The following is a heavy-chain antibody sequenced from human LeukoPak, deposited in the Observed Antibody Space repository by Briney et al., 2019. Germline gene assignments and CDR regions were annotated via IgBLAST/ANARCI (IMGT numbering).Heavy chain of an antibody. V-gene: IGHV3-21*01. CDR1: GFTFSSYS. D-gene: IGHD5-24*01. CDR2: ISSSSSYI. J-gene: IGHJ4*02. Sequence: GGSLRLSCAASGFTFSSYSMNWVRQAPGKGLEWVSSISSSSSYIYYADSVKGRFTISRDNAKNSLYLQMNSLRAEDTAVYYCARDRGEGWLREIFDYWGQGTLVTVSS. CDR3: ARDRGEGWLREIFDY.